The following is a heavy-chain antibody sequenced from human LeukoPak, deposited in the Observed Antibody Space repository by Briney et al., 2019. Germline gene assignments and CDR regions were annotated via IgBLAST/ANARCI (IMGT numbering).Heavy chain of an antibody. D-gene: IGHD6-19*01. CDR2: MNPNSGNT. CDR3: ARGRRIAVAGTYYFDY. J-gene: IGHJ4*02. Sequence: ASVKVSCKASGYTFTSYDINWVRQATGQGLEWMGWMNPNSGNTGYAQKFQGRVTMTRNTSISTAYMELSSLRSEDTAVYYCARGRRIAVAGTYYFDYWGQGTLVTVSS. V-gene: IGHV1-8*01. CDR1: GYTFTSYD.